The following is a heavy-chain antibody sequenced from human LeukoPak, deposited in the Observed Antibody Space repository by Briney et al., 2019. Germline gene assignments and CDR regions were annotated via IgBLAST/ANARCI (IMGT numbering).Heavy chain of an antibody. V-gene: IGHV4-31*03. D-gene: IGHD1-26*01. CDR1: GASVSRGGYY. Sequence: PAETLSLTCTGSGASVSRGGYYWSWIRQHPGKGLEWIGFTSYGGGAYYNPSLMSRITMSVDPSQNQFSLKMRDVTAADTAVYFCATAEWENFYFDSWGQGALVAVTS. J-gene: IGHJ4*02. CDR2: TSYGGGA. CDR3: ATAEWENFYFDS.